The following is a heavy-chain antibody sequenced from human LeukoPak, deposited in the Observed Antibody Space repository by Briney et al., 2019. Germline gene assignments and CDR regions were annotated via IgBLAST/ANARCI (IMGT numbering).Heavy chain of an antibody. D-gene: IGHD6-19*01. CDR2: FDPEDGET. J-gene: IGHJ4*02. CDR1: GYTLTELS. V-gene: IGHV1-24*01. Sequence: RASVKVSCKVSGYTLTELSMHWVRQAPGKGLEWMGGFDPEDGETIYAQKFQGRVTMTEGTSTDTAYMELSSLRSEDTAVYYCATDLGIAVAAIFDYWGQGTLVTVSS. CDR3: ATDLGIAVAAIFDY.